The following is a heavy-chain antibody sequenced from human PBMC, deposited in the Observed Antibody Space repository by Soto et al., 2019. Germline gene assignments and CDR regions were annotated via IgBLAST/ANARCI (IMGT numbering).Heavy chain of an antibody. V-gene: IGHV1-18*01. CDR2: IRPYNGNT. CDR1: GYTFSNFG. CDR3: ERDRRGVSVTGGGFDS. J-gene: IGHJ4*02. D-gene: IGHD2-8*02. Sequence: QVQLVQSGGEVKKPGASVKVSCKASGYTFSNFGLSWVRQAPGQGLELMGRIRPYNGNTNYAQKPQGRLTMTTDTSTSTAHMELRSLSSDTKAVYYSERDRRGVSVTGGGFDSWGQGTLVTVSS.